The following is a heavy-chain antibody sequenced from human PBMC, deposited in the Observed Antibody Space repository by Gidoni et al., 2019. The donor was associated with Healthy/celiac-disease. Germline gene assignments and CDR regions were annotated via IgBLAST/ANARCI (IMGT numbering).Heavy chain of an antibody. CDR2: ISYYGSNH. D-gene: IGHD4-17*01. J-gene: IGHJ4*02. CDR1: GFTFSRYG. V-gene: IGHV3-30*18. Sequence: QVQLVESGGGVVQPGRSLRRSCAASGFTFSRYGMHWVRQAPGKGLELEAVISYYGSNHYYANSVKGRFTISRDNSTNTLYLQMNSLRAEDTAVYYCAKDRFDGDYVEWYYFDYWGQGTLVTVSS. CDR3: AKDRFDGDYVEWYYFDY.